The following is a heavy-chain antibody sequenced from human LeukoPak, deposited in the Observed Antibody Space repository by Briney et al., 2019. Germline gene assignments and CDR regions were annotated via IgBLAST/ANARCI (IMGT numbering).Heavy chain of an antibody. D-gene: IGHD1-7*01. CDR1: GFTFSTYT. V-gene: IGHV3-21*01. Sequence: GGSLRLSCVASGFTFSTYTMNWVRQAPGKGLEWVASINSRSSSMHYADSVEGRFTISRDNAKNSLYLQMNSLRAEDTAVYYCARSGTTAYWYFDLWGRGTLVTVSS. CDR2: INSRSSSM. J-gene: IGHJ2*01. CDR3: ARSGTTAYWYFDL.